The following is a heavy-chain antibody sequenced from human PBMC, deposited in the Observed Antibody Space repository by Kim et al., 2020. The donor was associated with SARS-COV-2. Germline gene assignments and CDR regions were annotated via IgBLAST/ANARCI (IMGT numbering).Heavy chain of an antibody. J-gene: IGHJ4*02. Sequence: ASVKVSCKASGYTFTSYDINWVRQATGQGLEWMGWMNPNSGNTGYAQKFQGRVTMTRNTSISTAYMELSSLRSEDTAVYYCARATYIAVAGPPVWTTYWGQGTLVTVSS. D-gene: IGHD6-19*01. V-gene: IGHV1-8*01. CDR1: GYTFTSYD. CDR3: ARATYIAVAGPPVWTTY. CDR2: MNPNSGNT.